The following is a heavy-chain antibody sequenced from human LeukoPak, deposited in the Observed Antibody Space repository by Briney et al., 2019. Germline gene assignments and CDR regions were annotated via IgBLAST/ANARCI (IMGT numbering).Heavy chain of an antibody. CDR2: IYHSGST. D-gene: IGHD1-1*01. CDR3: ARHQLGRRKPFDY. CDR1: GDSISSGSYY. V-gene: IGHV4-61*02. J-gene: IGHJ4*02. Sequence: SQTLSLTCTVSGDSISSGSYYWSWIRQPAGKGLEWIGSIYHSGSTYYNPSLKSRVTISVDTSKNQFSLNLSSVTAADTAVYYCARHQLGRRKPFDYWGQGSLVTVSS.